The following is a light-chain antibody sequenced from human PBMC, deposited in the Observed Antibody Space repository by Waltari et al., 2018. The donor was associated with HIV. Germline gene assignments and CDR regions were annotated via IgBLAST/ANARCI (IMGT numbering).Light chain of an antibody. CDR1: SSDVGEYKY. Sequence: QSALTQPASVSGSPGQSITISCTGTSSDVGEYKYVSWYQQHPGQAPTLMIYEVTYRPSGVSTRFSCSTSRNPASLPISGLQAEDEADYYCSSYTSSSTYVFGTGTKVTVL. CDR2: EVT. CDR3: SSYTSSSTYV. J-gene: IGLJ1*01. V-gene: IGLV2-14*01.